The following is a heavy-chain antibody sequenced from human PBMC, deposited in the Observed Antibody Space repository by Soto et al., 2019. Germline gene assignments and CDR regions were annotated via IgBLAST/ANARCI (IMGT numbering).Heavy chain of an antibody. CDR2: VSPGNGNA. CDR1: GYTFTDYD. V-gene: IGHV1-8*01. J-gene: IGHJ4*02. D-gene: IGHD2-21*02. Sequence: QVQVVQSRAEVKKPGASVQVSCKTSGYTFTDYDINWVRQATGQGLEWMGWVSPGNGNAGYAPQFQGRVTMTSDTSISTVYMELSSLTSEDTAVYLCEVTTGYWGQGTKVTVSS. CDR3: EVTTGY.